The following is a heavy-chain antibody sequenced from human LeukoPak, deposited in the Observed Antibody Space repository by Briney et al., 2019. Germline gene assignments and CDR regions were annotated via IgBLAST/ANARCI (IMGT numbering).Heavy chain of an antibody. CDR2: IYYSGST. D-gene: IGHD3-3*01. CDR3: ARYYDFWSGYPDDAFDI. V-gene: IGHV4-59*12. J-gene: IGHJ3*02. Sequence: SETLSLTCTASGGSISRYYWSWIRQPPGKGLEWIGYIYYSGSTNYNPSLKSRVTISVDTSKDQFSLKLSSVTAADTAVYYCARYYDFWSGYPDDAFDIWGQGTMVTVSS. CDR1: GGSISRYY.